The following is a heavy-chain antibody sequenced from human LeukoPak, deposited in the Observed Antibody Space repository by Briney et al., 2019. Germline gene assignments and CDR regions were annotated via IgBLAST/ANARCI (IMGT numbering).Heavy chain of an antibody. Sequence: GGSLRLSCAASGFTFSSYAMSWVRQAPGKGLEWVSGISVSGVSTNYADSVKGRFTISRDNSKNTLYLQMNSLRAEDTAVYYCAKSNGDYDYMDVWGKGTTVTVSS. CDR3: AKSNGDYDYMDV. J-gene: IGHJ6*03. D-gene: IGHD4-17*01. CDR1: GFTFSSYA. V-gene: IGHV3-23*01. CDR2: ISVSGVST.